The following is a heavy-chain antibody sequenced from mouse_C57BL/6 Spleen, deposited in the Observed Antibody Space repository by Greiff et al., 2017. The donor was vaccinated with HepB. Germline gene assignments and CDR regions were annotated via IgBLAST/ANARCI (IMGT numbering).Heavy chain of an antibody. CDR2: ISSGSSTI. CDR3: ARGDWFAY. J-gene: IGHJ3*01. V-gene: IGHV5-17*01. CDR1: GFTFSDYG. Sequence: EVQLVESGGGLVKPGGSLKLSCAASGFTFSDYGMHWVRQAPEKGLEWVAYISSGSSTIYYADKVKGRFTISRDNAKNTLFLQMTSLRSEDTAMYYCARGDWFAYWGQGTLVTVSA.